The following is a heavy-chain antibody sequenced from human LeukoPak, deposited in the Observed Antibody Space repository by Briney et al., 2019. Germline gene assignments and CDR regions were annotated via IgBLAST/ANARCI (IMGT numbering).Heavy chain of an antibody. CDR3: AREASIVGATFHLDY. V-gene: IGHV1-2*02. J-gene: IGHJ4*02. CDR1: GYTFTSYC. D-gene: IGHD1-26*01. CDR2: INPNSGGT. Sequence: ASVTVSCKASGYTFTSYCMHWVRQAHGQGLEWMGWINPNSGGTNYAQKFQGRVTMTRDTSISTAYMELSRLRSDDTAVYYCAREASIVGATFHLDYWGQGTLVTVSS.